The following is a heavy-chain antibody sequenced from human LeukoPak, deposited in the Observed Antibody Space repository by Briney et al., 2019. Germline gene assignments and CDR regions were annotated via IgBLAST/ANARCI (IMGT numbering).Heavy chain of an antibody. CDR2: ISAYNGNT. J-gene: IGHJ5*02. CDR3: ARKGPQQLPPWALAGKGDWFDP. CDR1: GYTFTSYG. Sequence: ASVKVSCKASGYTFTSYGISWVRQAPGQGLEWMGWISAYNGNTNYAQKLQGRVTMTTDTSTSTAYMELRSLRSDDTAVYYCARKGPQQLPPWALAGKGDWFDPWGQGTLVTVSS. D-gene: IGHD6-19*01. V-gene: IGHV1-18*01.